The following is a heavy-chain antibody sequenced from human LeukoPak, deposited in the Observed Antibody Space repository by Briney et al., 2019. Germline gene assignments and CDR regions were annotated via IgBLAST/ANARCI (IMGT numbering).Heavy chain of an antibody. CDR1: GGSISSYY. V-gene: IGHV4-59*01. Sequence: PSETLSLTCTVSGGSISSYYWSWIRQPPGKGLEWIGYIYYSGSTNYNPSLKSRVTISVDTSKNQFSLKLSSVTAADTAVYYCARGGHNYYDSSGYYYPSGNWFDPWGQGTLVTVSS. CDR3: ARGGHNYYDSSGYYYPSGNWFDP. CDR2: IYYSGST. J-gene: IGHJ5*02. D-gene: IGHD3-22*01.